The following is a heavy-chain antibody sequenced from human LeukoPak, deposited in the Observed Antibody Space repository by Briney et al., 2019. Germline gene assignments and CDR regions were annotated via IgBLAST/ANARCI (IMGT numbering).Heavy chain of an antibody. CDR1: GGSISSGDYY. CDR3: ARVHGSGSYYNGDFDY. Sequence: SETLSLTCTVSGGSISSGDYYWSWIRQPPGKGLEWIGYMYYSGSTYYNPSLKSRVTISVDTSKNQFSLKLSSVTAADTAVYYCARVHGSGSYYNGDFDYWGQGTLVTVSS. V-gene: IGHV4-30-4*01. J-gene: IGHJ4*02. CDR2: MYYSGST. D-gene: IGHD3-10*01.